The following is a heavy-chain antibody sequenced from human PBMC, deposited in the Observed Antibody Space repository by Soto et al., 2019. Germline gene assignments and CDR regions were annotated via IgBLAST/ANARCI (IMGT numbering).Heavy chain of an antibody. J-gene: IGHJ4*02. D-gene: IGHD2-2*03. CDR3: AKDRRGGYCSSTSCSLHLDY. V-gene: IGHV3-9*01. CDR2: ISWNSGSI. CDR1: GFTFDDYA. Sequence: GGSLRLSCAASGFTFDDYAMHWVRQAPGKGLEWVSGISWNSGSIGYADSVKGRFTISRDNAKNSLYLQMNSLRAEDTAMYYCAKDRRGGYCSSTSCSLHLDYWGQGTLVTVSS.